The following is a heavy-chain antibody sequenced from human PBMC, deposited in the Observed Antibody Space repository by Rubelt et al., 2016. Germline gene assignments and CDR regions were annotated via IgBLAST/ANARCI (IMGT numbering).Heavy chain of an antibody. V-gene: IGHV4-31*03. D-gene: IGHD3-9*01. J-gene: IGHJ6*02. CDR1: GGSISSGGYY. CDR3: ARAKEYYDILTGRVYYYYYGMDV. CDR2: IYYSGST. Sequence: QVQLQKSGPGLVKPSQTLSLTCTVSGGSISSGGYYWSWIRQHPGKGLEWIGYIYYSGSTYYNPSLKSRVTISVDTSKNQFSLKLSSVTAADTAVYYCARAKEYYDILTGRVYYYYYGMDVWGQGTTVTVSS.